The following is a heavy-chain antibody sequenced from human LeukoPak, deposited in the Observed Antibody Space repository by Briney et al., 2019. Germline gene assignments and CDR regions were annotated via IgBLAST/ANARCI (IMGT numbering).Heavy chain of an antibody. CDR3: AKDGVVPAAYFDY. CDR2: ISGSGGST. Sequence: GGALRLSCAASGFTFSSYAMSWVGQAPGKGREGVSAISGSGGSTYYADSVKGRFTISRDNSKNTLYLQMNSLRAEDTAVYYCAKDGVVPAAYFDYWGQGTLVTVSS. V-gene: IGHV3-23*01. J-gene: IGHJ4*02. CDR1: GFTFSSYA. D-gene: IGHD2-2*01.